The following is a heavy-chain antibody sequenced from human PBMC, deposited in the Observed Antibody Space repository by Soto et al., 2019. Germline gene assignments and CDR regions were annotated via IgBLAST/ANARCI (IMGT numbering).Heavy chain of an antibody. CDR2: IYTSGST. J-gene: IGHJ6*02. CDR1: GGSISSYY. V-gene: IGHV4-4*07. CDR3: ARDYYDSSGYYEGGYYYYHGMDV. Sequence: SLTCTVSGGSISSYYWSWIRQPAGKGLEWIGRIYTSGSTNYNPSLKSRVTMSVDTSKNQFSLKLSSVTAADTAVYYCARDYYDSSGYYEGGYYYYHGMDVCGQGTTVTVS. D-gene: IGHD3-22*01.